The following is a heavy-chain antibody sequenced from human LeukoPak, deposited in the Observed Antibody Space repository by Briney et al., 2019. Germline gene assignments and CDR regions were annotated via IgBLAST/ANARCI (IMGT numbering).Heavy chain of an antibody. CDR1: GFTFSSYA. V-gene: IGHV3-23*01. CDR2: LRANVDGT. Sequence: GGSLRLSCAASGFTFSSYAMSWVRQAPGEGLEWVSLLRANVDGTYYADSVKGRFTISRDNSKNTLYLQMNSLRAEDTALYYCAKDRSCTNDICHGDFDYWGQGTLVTVSS. CDR3: AKDRSCTNDICHGDFDY. D-gene: IGHD2-8*01. J-gene: IGHJ4*02.